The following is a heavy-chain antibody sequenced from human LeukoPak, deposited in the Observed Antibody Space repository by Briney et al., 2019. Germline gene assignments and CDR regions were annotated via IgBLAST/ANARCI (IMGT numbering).Heavy chain of an antibody. CDR1: GYTFTGYY. CDR3: ARGDVILAPGDP. CDR2: INPNSGGT. D-gene: IGHD3-10*01. V-gene: IGHV1-2*02. Sequence: ASVKVSCKASGYTFTGYYMYWVRQAPGQGLEWMGWINPNSGGTNYAQKLQGRVTMTRDTSISTAYMELTRLRSDDTAVYYCARGDVILAPGDPWGQGTLVTVSS. J-gene: IGHJ5*02.